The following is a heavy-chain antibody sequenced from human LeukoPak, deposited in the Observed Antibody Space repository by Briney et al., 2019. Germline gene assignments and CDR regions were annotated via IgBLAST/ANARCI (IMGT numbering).Heavy chain of an antibody. D-gene: IGHD6-13*01. J-gene: IGHJ4*02. CDR3: ARSVSSSSWYTAPYYFDY. Sequence: GESLKISCKGSGYSFTGYWISWVRQMPGKGLEWMGRIDPSDSYTNYSPSFQGHVTISADKSISTAYLQWSSLKASDTAMYYCARSVSSSSWYTAPYYFDYWGQGTLVTVPS. V-gene: IGHV5-10-1*01. CDR1: GYSFTGYW. CDR2: IDPSDSYT.